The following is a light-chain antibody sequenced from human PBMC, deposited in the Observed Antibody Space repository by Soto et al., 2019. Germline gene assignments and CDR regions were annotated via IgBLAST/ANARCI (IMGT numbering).Light chain of an antibody. CDR3: QQYIDWPPYT. Sequence: DIQMTQSPSSLSASVGDRVTITCRASQGIGNNLAWYQQKPGKVPKVLIYTASTLHSGVPSRFSGRGSGTDFTLTISSLQSEDFAVYYCQQYIDWPPYTFGQGTKVEIK. CDR1: QGIGNN. J-gene: IGKJ2*01. V-gene: IGKV1-27*01. CDR2: TAS.